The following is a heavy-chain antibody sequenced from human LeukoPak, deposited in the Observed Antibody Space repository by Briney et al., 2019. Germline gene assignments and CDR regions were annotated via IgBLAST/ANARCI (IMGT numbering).Heavy chain of an antibody. CDR3: ARDKEAVAATGGFDY. Sequence: GGSLRLSCAASGFTFSSYSMNWVRQAPGKGLEWVSSISSSSSYIYYADSVKGRFTISRDNAKNSLYLQMNSLRAEDTAVYYCARDKEAVAATGGFDYWGQGTLVTVSS. CDR1: GFTFSSYS. D-gene: IGHD6-19*01. CDR2: ISSSSSYI. V-gene: IGHV3-21*01. J-gene: IGHJ4*02.